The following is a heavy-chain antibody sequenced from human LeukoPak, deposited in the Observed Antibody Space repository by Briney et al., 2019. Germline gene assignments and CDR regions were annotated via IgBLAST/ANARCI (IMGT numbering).Heavy chain of an antibody. CDR2: INPSGGST. D-gene: IGHD1-20*01. CDR3: AAYDWNAGANDAFDI. J-gene: IGHJ3*02. Sequence: ASVKVSCKASGYTFTSYYIHWVRQAPGQGLEWMGIINPSGGSTNYAQKFQGRVTITTDTSTSTAYMELSSLRSEDTAVYYCAAYDWNAGANDAFDIWGQGTMVTVSS. V-gene: IGHV1-46*01. CDR1: GYTFTSYY.